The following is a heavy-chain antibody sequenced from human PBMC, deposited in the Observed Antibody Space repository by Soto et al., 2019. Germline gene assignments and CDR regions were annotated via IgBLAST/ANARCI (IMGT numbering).Heavy chain of an antibody. CDR3: ARHDRSIYDFWSGYYTVGWFDP. CDR2: IYYSGST. CDR1: GGSISSSSYY. Sequence: GPGPCGASETLSLTCTVSGGSISSSSYYWGWIRQPPGKGLEWIGSIYYSGSTYYNPSLKSRVTISVDTSKNQFSLKLSSVTAADTAVYYCARHDRSIYDFWSGYYTVGWFDPWGQGTLVTVSS. J-gene: IGHJ5*02. D-gene: IGHD3-3*01. V-gene: IGHV4-39*01.